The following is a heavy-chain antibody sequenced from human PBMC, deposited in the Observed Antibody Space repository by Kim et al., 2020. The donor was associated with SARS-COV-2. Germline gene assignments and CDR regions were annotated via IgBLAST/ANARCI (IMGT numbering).Heavy chain of an antibody. D-gene: IGHD2-15*01. CDR1: GYSISSGYY. CDR2: IYHSGST. Sequence: SETLSLTCTVSGYSISSGYYWGWIRQPPGKGLEWIGSIYHSGSTYYNPSLKSRVTISVDTSKNQFSLKLSSVTAADTAVYYCAREFRGYCSGGSCYEVPGLNWFDPWGQGTLVTVSS. J-gene: IGHJ5*02. V-gene: IGHV4-38-2*02. CDR3: AREFRGYCSGGSCYEVPGLNWFDP.